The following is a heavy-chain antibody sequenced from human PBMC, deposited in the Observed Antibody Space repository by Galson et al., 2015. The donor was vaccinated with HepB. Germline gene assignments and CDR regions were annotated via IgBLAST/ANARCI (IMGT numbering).Heavy chain of an antibody. CDR3: AREPGVATSDHYYYYGMDV. CDR1: GFTFSSYG. J-gene: IGHJ6*02. D-gene: IGHD5-12*01. V-gene: IGHV3-33*01. Sequence: SLRLSCAASGFTFSSYGMHWVRQAPGKGLEWVAVIWYDGSKKYYADSVKGRFTISRDNSKNTLYLQMNSLRVEDTAVYYCAREPGVATSDHYYYYGMDVWGQGTTVTVSS. CDR2: IWYDGSKK.